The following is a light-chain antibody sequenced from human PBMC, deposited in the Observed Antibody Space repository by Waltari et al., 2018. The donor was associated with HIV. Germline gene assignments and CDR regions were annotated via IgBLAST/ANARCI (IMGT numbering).Light chain of an antibody. Sequence: SYVLTQPPSVSVDPGEPPRITCGGPNTGRKTGQWYQQKPGQAPVLVIYDDNDRPSGIPERFSGSSSGNTATLTISRVEAGDEADYYCQVWDTTTDQWVFGGGTELAVL. V-gene: IGLV3-21*04. CDR3: QVWDTTTDQWV. CDR2: DDN. CDR1: NTGRKT. J-gene: IGLJ3*02.